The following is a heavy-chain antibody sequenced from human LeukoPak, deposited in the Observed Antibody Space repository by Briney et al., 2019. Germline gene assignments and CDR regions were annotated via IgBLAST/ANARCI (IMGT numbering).Heavy chain of an antibody. Sequence: ASVKVSCKASGYTFTGYYMHWLRQAPGQGLEWMAWIHPDGGGTNYAQKFQGRVTITRDTTISTAYMELSRLRFDDTAVYYCARTIAGAGLDAFDIWGQGTMVTVSS. CDR2: IHPDGGGT. CDR1: GYTFTGYY. D-gene: IGHD6-19*01. CDR3: ARTIAGAGLDAFDI. V-gene: IGHV1-2*02. J-gene: IGHJ3*02.